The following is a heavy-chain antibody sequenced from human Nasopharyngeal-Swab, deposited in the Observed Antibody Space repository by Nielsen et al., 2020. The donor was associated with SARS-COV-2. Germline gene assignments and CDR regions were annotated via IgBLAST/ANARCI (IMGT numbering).Heavy chain of an antibody. Sequence: GGSMRLSCAASGFTFSSHAMTWVSQAPGKGLEWVSAISGGGGNTYYADSVKGRFTISRDNSQNTLYLQMNSLRAEDTAVYHCAKGDYSDYFFDYWGQGTLVTVSS. D-gene: IGHD4-11*01. CDR2: ISGGGGNT. V-gene: IGHV3-23*01. J-gene: IGHJ4*02. CDR1: GFTFSSHA. CDR3: AKGDYSDYFFDY.